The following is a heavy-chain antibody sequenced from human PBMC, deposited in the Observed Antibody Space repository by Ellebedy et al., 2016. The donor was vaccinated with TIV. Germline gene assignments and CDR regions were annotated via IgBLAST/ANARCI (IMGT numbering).Heavy chain of an antibody. J-gene: IGHJ4*02. D-gene: IGHD4-17*01. CDR3: AKATTAYGDYINELFDY. CDR1: GFSFSSYA. Sequence: GESLKISXAASGFSFSSYAMHWVRQAPGKGLEWVAVISYDGTNKYYADSVKGRLSVSRDNSKNTVYLQMSSLRAEDTAVYYCAKATTAYGDYINELFDYWGQGTLVTVSS. CDR2: ISYDGTNK. V-gene: IGHV3-30*18.